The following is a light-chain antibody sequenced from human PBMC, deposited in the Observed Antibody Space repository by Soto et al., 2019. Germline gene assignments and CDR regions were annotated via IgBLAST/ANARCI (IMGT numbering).Light chain of an antibody. J-gene: IGKJ5*01. V-gene: IGKV1-5*01. CDR3: QQYGSSPPIT. Sequence: DIQMTQSPSTLSASVGDRVTITRRASQSISRWLAWYQQKPGKAPQALXYDASSLKSGVPSRFSGSGSGTELTLTISRLETEDFAAYYCQQYGSSPPITFGQGTRLEI. CDR1: QSISRW. CDR2: DAS.